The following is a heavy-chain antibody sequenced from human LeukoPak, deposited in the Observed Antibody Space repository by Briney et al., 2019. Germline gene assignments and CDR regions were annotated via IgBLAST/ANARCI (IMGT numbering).Heavy chain of an antibody. V-gene: IGHV3-33*01. D-gene: IGHD4-11*01. CDR2: IWYDGTNK. CDR1: GFTFSSYG. J-gene: IGHJ4*02. CDR3: ARSDYSYYPGY. Sequence: GGSLRLSCAASGFTFSSYGMHWVRQAPGKGLEWVAVIWYDGTNKYYADSVKGRFTISRDNSKNTLYLQMNSLRAEDTAVYYCARSDYSYYPGYWGQGTLVTVSS.